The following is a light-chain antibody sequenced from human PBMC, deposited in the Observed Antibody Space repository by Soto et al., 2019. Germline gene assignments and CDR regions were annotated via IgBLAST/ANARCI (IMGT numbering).Light chain of an antibody. CDR1: TSNIGSNY. CDR3: ATWDDSLNGFYV. J-gene: IGLJ1*01. Sequence: QSALTQPPSASGTPGQGVTISCSGSTSNIGSNYVYWYQQLPGTAPKLLIYRNNQRPSGVPDRFSGSKSGTSASLAISGLWSDDEADYFCATWDDSLNGFYVFGTGTKVTVL. V-gene: IGLV1-47*03. CDR2: RNN.